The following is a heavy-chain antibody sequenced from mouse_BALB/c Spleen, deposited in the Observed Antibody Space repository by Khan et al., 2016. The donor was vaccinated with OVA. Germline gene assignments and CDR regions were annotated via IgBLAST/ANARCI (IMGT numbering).Heavy chain of an antibody. CDR2: IITYTGEP. Sequence: QIQLVQSGPELKKPGETVTISCKASGYTFTNYGMNWVKQSPGKALKWMGWIITYTGEPTYADDLKGRFAISLETSANTSYLQINNLNTEDTATYTGARPPAISDTLDHWGQGTSVTVSS. CDR3: ARPPAISDTLDH. J-gene: IGHJ4*01. V-gene: IGHV9-3-1*01. CDR1: GYTFTNYG.